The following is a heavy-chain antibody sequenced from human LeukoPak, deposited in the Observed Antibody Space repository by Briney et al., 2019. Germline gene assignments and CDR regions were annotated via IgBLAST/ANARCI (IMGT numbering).Heavy chain of an antibody. CDR1: GYTFANYW. V-gene: IGHV5-51*01. CDR2: IYPGDSDT. Sequence: GESLKISCKGSGYTFANYWIGWVRQMPGKGLEWMGIIYPGDSDTRYSPSFQGQVTISADKSISTAYLQWSSLKASDTAIYYCARPTSSYYFGLDVWGQGTTVTVS. CDR3: ARPTSSYYFGLDV. D-gene: IGHD3-16*01. J-gene: IGHJ6*02.